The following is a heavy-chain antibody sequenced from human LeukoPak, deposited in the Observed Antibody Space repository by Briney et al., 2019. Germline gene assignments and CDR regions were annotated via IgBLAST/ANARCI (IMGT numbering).Heavy chain of an antibody. CDR3: AKAQWVTAIPLDYYYYYMDV. J-gene: IGHJ6*03. Sequence: GGSLRLSCAASGFTFSSYAMHWVRQAPGKGLEWVAVISYDGSNKYYADSVKGRFTISRDNSKNTLYLQMNSLRAEDTAVYYCAKAQWVTAIPLDYYYYYMDVWGKGTTVTISS. V-gene: IGHV3-30*04. CDR1: GFTFSSYA. CDR2: ISYDGSNK. D-gene: IGHD2-21*02.